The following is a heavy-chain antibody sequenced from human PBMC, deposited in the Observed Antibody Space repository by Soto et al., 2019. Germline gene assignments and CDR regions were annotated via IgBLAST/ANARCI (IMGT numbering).Heavy chain of an antibody. V-gene: IGHV1-2*02. Sequence: SVKVSCKASGYTFTGYYMHWVRQAPGQGLEWMGWINPNSGGTNYAQKFQGRVTMTRDTSISTAYMELSRLRSDDTAVYYCAITYYYDSSGYPFDPWGQGTLVTVSS. CDR1: GYTFTGYY. D-gene: IGHD3-22*01. CDR3: AITYYYDSSGYPFDP. CDR2: INPNSGGT. J-gene: IGHJ5*02.